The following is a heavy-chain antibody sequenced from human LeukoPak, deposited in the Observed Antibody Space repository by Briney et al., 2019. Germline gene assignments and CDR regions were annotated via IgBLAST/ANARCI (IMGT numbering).Heavy chain of an antibody. CDR1: GFTFSSYS. Sequence: PGGSLRLSCAASGFTFSSYSMNWVRQAPGKGLEWVSSISRSSDYTYYADSVKGRLTISRDNAKNSLYLQMNSLRAEDTAVYYCAVAGLSYWYFDLWGRGTLVTVSS. V-gene: IGHV3-21*01. D-gene: IGHD6-19*01. CDR3: AVAGLSYWYFDL. CDR2: ISRSSDYT. J-gene: IGHJ2*01.